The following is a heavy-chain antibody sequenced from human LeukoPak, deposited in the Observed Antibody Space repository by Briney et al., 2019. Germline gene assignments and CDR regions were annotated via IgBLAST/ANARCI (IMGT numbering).Heavy chain of an antibody. D-gene: IGHD5-24*01. CDR3: ARWGLATISFDY. CDR2: ISAYNGNT. J-gene: IGHJ4*02. CDR1: GYTFTDYY. Sequence: VASVKVSCKASGYTFTDYYMHWVQQAPGQGLEWMGWISAYNGNTNYAQKLQGRVTMTTDTSTSTAYMELRSLRSDDTAVYYCARWGLATISFDYWGQGTLVTVSS. V-gene: IGHV1-18*04.